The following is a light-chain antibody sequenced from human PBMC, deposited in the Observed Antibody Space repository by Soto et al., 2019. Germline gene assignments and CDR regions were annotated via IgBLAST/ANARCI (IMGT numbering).Light chain of an antibody. J-gene: IGKJ4*01. CDR1: QSISSW. CDR3: QQYNSPLT. Sequence: DIQMTQSPSTLSASLGDRVTITCRASQSISSWLAWYQQKPGKAPKLLIYKASSLESGVPSRFSGSGSGTEFTLTISSLPPDDFATYYCQQYNSPLTFGGGTKVEIK. V-gene: IGKV1-5*03. CDR2: KAS.